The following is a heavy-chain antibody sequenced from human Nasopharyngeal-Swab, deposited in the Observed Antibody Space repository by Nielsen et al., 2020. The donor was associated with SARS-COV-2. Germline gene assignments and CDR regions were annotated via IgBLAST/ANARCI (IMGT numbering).Heavy chain of an antibody. CDR2: MNPNSGNT. J-gene: IGHJ6*02. D-gene: IGHD2-2*01. CDR1: GYTFTSYD. CDR3: ARSGVVVPAAFYDYGMDV. V-gene: IGHV1-8*03. Sequence: ASVKVSCNASGYTFTSYDINWVRKATGQGLEWMGWMNPNSGNTGYAQKFQGRVTITRNTSISTAYMELSSLRSEDTAVYYCARSGVVVPAAFYDYGMDVWGQGTTVTVSS.